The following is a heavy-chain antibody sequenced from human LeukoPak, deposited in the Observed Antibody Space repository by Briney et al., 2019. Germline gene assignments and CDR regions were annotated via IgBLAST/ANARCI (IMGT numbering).Heavy chain of an antibody. CDR2: ISYDGSNK. V-gene: IGHV3-30*18. CDR3: AKGSLLGYCSSTSCPTDY. CDR1: GFTFNSYG. J-gene: IGHJ4*02. Sequence: GGSLRLSCAASGFTFNSYGMHAVRQAPCKGLEWVAVISYDGSNKYYADSVKGRFTISRDNSKNTLYLQMNSLRAEDTAVYYCAKGSLLGYCSSTSCPTDYWGQGTLVTVSS. D-gene: IGHD2-2*01.